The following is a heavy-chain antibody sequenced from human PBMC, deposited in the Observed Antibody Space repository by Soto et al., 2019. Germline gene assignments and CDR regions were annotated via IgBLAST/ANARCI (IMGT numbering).Heavy chain of an antibody. V-gene: IGHV3-74*01. CDR2: IKSDGSYT. Sequence: GGSLRLSCAASGFTFSDNWMHWVRQGPGKGLVWFSRIKSDGSYTTYADSVKGRFTISRDNAKNTLYLQMNSLRAEDTAVYYFAGGDSGYATKWGQGTLVTVSS. CDR3: AGGDSGYATK. J-gene: IGHJ4*02. D-gene: IGHD5-12*01. CDR1: GFTFSDNW.